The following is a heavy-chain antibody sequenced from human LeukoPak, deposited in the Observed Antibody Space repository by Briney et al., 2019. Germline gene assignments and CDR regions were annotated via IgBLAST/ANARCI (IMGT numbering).Heavy chain of an antibody. J-gene: IGHJ4*02. CDR1: GESLSGYF. Sequence: SETLSLTCAVDGESLSGYFWSWIRQPPGKGLEWIGETNVDGSINYNPSLKSRVTISADTSKSQFSLELTSVIAADTAVFYCARARSTVTTYFDSWGQGTLVIVSS. CDR3: ARARSTVTTYFDS. V-gene: IGHV4-34*01. D-gene: IGHD4-17*01. CDR2: TNVDGSI.